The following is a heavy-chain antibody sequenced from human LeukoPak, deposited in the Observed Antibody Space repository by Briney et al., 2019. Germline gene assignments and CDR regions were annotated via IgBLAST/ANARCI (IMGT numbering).Heavy chain of an antibody. D-gene: IGHD3-10*01. V-gene: IGHV3-7*02. CDR2: IKEDGSEK. J-gene: IGHJ3*02. Sequence: GGSLRLSCAASGFTFSSYWMTWVRQAPGKGLEWVAHIKEDGSEKYYVDSVKGRFTISRDNAKNSLYLQVNSLRDEDTAVYYCARAGGLLWFGEVLESSDAFHIWGQGTMVTVSS. CDR3: ARAGGLLWFGEVLESSDAFHI. CDR1: GFTFSSYW.